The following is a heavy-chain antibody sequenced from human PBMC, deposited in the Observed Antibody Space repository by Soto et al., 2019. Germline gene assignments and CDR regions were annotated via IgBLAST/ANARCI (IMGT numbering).Heavy chain of an antibody. V-gene: IGHV4-59*01. CDR2: IYYSGST. CDR3: ARGDYNPYYFDY. Sequence: PSETLSLTCTFSCGSIISYYWSWIRQPPGKGLEWIGYIYYSGSTNYNPSLKSRVTISVDTSKNQFSLKLSSVTAADTAVYYCARGDYNPYYFDYWGQGTLVTVSS. CDR1: CGSIISYY. D-gene: IGHD4-4*01. J-gene: IGHJ4*02.